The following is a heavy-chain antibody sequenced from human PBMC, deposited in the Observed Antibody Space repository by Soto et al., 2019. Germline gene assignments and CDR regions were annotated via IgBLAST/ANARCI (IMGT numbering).Heavy chain of an antibody. CDR3: ARGAYCGGDCYAEYFQH. D-gene: IGHD2-21*02. Sequence: ETLSLTCTVSGGSTSSYYWSWIRQPPGKGLEWIGYIYYSGSTNYNPSLKSRVTISVDTSKNQFSLKLSSVTAADTAVYYCARGAYCGGDCYAEYFQHWGQGTLVTVSS. CDR2: IYYSGST. V-gene: IGHV4-59*01. CDR1: GGSTSSYY. J-gene: IGHJ1*01.